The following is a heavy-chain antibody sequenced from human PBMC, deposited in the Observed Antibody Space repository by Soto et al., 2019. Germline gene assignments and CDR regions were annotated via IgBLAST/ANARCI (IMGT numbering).Heavy chain of an antibody. CDR3: ARAVLDFSGAYYGAFDI. Sequence: QVQLQESGPGLVKPSQTLSLTCTVSGGSISSGGYYGSWIRQSPGKGLEWIGYISYNGSTYYNPSLKSRLTISGDTSPNQCSLKLSSVTAADTAVYYCARAVLDFSGAYYGAFDIWGQGTMVTVSS. CDR1: GGSISSGGYY. CDR2: ISYNGST. D-gene: IGHD3-3*01. J-gene: IGHJ3*02. V-gene: IGHV4-31*03.